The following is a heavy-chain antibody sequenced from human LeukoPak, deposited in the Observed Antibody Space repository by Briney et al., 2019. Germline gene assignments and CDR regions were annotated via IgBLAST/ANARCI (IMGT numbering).Heavy chain of an antibody. CDR3: AREVAMVRGVIITAWFDP. V-gene: IGHV1-2*02. J-gene: IGHJ5*02. CDR2: INPNSGGT. D-gene: IGHD3-10*01. Sequence: GASVKVSCKASGYTFTGYYMHWVRQAPGQGLEWMGWINPNSGGTNYAQKFQGRVTMTRNTSISTAYMELSSLRSEDTAVYYCAREVAMVRGVIITAWFDPWGQGTLVTVSS. CDR1: GYTFTGYY.